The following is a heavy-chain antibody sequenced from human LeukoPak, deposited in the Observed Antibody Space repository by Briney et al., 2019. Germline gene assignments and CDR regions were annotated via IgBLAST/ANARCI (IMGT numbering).Heavy chain of an antibody. CDR1: GYTFTSYG. V-gene: IGHV1-18*01. D-gene: IGHD2-2*01. CDR2: ISAYNGNT. Sequence: ASVKVSCKASGYTFTSYGISWVRQAPGQGLEWMGWISAYNGNTNYAQKLQGRVTMTTDTSTSTAYMELRSLRSDDTAVYYCATSLGYCSSTSCSPNWFDPWGQGTLVTASS. J-gene: IGHJ5*02. CDR3: ATSLGYCSSTSCSPNWFDP.